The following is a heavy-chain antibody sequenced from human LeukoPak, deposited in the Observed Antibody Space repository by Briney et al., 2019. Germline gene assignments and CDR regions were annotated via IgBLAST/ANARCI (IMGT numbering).Heavy chain of an antibody. CDR2: IWYDGSNE. Sequence: GGSLRLSCAASGFTVSRNYMSWVRQAPGKGLEWVPFIWYDGSNEYYADSVKGRFTISRDNSKNTLYLQMTSLRAEDTAVYYCAKGGVAGTHYFDYWGQGTLVTVSS. V-gene: IGHV3-30*02. CDR3: AKGGVAGTHYFDY. J-gene: IGHJ4*02. CDR1: GFTVSRNY. D-gene: IGHD6-19*01.